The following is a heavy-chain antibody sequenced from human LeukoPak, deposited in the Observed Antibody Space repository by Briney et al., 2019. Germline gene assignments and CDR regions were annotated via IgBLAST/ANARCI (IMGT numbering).Heavy chain of an antibody. CDR3: ARRPINCIIANCYVDY. CDR1: VYTFTNFY. CDR2: MNPNSGDT. J-gene: IGHJ4*02. Sequence: GASVKVSCKASVYTFTNFYIHWVRQAPGQGLEWMGWMNPNSGDTSYAREFQDRVTMTRDTSLNTAYMDLSRLRSDDTAVYFCARRPINCIIANCYVDYWGQGTLVTVSS. V-gene: IGHV1-2*02. D-gene: IGHD3-3*02.